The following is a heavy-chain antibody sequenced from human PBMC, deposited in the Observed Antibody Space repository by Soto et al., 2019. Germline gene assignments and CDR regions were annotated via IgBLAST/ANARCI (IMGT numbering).Heavy chain of an antibody. Sequence: QVQLVESGGGVVQPGRSLRLSCAASGFTFSTYDMHWVRQAPGKGLEWVAIIWYDGSNKYYTDSVKGRFTISRDNSKNTLYLQMNSLRAEDTAVYYCAREYNNSSPYFDYWGQGTLVTVSS. D-gene: IGHD6-6*01. CDR2: IWYDGSNK. CDR1: GFTFSTYD. V-gene: IGHV3-33*01. CDR3: AREYNNSSPYFDY. J-gene: IGHJ4*02.